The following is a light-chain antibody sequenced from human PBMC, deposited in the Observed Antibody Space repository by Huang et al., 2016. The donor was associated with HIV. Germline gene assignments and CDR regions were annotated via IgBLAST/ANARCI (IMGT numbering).Light chain of an antibody. CDR3: QQRSAWPLT. Sequence: EIVLTQSPATLSLSPGERATLSCRASQSVHSYLAWYQQKPVQAPRLLIYDASNRATGIPARVSGSGSGTDFTLTISNLQSEDFAVYYCQQRSAWPLTFGGGTKVEI. CDR2: DAS. CDR1: QSVHSY. V-gene: IGKV3-11*01. J-gene: IGKJ4*01.